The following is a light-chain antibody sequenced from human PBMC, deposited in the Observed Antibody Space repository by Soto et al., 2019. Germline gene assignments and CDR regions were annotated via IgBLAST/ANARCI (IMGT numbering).Light chain of an antibody. J-gene: IGKJ1*01. Sequence: DIRITQSPATLSVSPGERATLSCTASQSVGSNLAWSQQKPGQATRLVXXDAXTMASGIPGRFSGSGSGKDFTLTISSLQSEDFSVYYCQQYNYWPTWTFGQGTKVDIK. CDR1: QSVGSN. CDR2: DAX. V-gene: IGKV3-15*01. CDR3: QQYNYWPTWT.